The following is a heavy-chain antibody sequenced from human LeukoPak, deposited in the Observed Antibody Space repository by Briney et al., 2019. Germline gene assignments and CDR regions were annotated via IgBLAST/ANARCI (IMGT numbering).Heavy chain of an antibody. Sequence: GASVKVSCKASGYTFTGYYMHWVRQAPGQGLEWMGWINPNTGATKYAEKFQGRVTMTRDTSTSTVYMELSSLRSEDTAVYFCARVSQDSRGYKHVFDYWGQGTLVTVSS. V-gene: IGHV1-2*02. J-gene: IGHJ4*02. CDR2: INPNTGAT. CDR1: GYTFTGYY. CDR3: ARVSQDSRGYKHVFDY. D-gene: IGHD3-22*01.